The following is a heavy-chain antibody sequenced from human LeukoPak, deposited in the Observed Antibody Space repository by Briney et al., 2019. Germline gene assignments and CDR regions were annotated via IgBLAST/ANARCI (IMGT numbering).Heavy chain of an antibody. V-gene: IGHV4-34*01. J-gene: IGHJ4*02. CDR3: ARGHYAYLDY. D-gene: IGHD2-2*01. CDR2: INHSGST. Sequence: SETLSLTCAVYGGSSSGYYWSWIRQPPGKGLEWIGEINHSGSTNYNPSLKSRVTISVDTSKNQFSLKLSSVTAADTAVYYCARGHYAYLDYWGQGTLVTVSS. CDR1: GGSSSGYY.